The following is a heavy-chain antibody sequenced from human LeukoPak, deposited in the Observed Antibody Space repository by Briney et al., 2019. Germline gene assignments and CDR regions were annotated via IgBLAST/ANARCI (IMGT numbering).Heavy chain of an antibody. J-gene: IGHJ4*02. CDR2: ISGSGGST. D-gene: IGHD4-17*01. Sequence: PGGSLRLSCAASGFTFSSYAMSWVRQAPGKGLEWVSAISGSGGSTYYADSVKGRFTISRDNSKNTLYLQMNSLRAEDTAVYYCARVAMDYGDYPAHPLGGPPDYWGQGTLGTVSS. CDR1: GFTFSSYA. CDR3: ARVAMDYGDYPAHPLGGPPDY. V-gene: IGHV3-23*01.